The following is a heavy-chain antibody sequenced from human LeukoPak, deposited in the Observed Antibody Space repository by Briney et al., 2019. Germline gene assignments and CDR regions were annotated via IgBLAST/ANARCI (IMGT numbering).Heavy chain of an antibody. CDR2: LTGSGGAA. V-gene: IGHV3-23*01. Sequence: PGGSLRLSCAASGFTFSSYVMFWVREAPGKGPEWVSYLTGSGGAADYADSVKGRFTTSRDNSKNTVYLQMNSLSAEDTAIYYCANDFRYYFGSGTASWGQGTLVTVSS. CDR3: ANDFRYYFGSGTAS. D-gene: IGHD3-10*01. J-gene: IGHJ5*02. CDR1: GFTFSSYV.